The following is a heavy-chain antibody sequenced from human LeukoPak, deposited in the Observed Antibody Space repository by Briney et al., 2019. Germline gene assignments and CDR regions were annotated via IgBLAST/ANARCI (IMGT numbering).Heavy chain of an antibody. J-gene: IGHJ3*02. V-gene: IGHV3-30*03. CDR1: GFTFSSYG. CDR2: ISYDGSNK. Sequence: GGSLRLSCAASGFTFSSYGMHWVRQAPGKGLEWVAVISYDGSNKYYADSVKGRFTISRDNSKNTLYLKMNSLRAEDTAVYYCASYDFWSGYYENAFDIWGQGTVVTVSS. CDR3: ASYDFWSGYYENAFDI. D-gene: IGHD3-3*01.